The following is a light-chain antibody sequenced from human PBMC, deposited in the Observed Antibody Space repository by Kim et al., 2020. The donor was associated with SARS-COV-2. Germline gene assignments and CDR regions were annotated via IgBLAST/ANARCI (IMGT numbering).Light chain of an antibody. CDR2: RDN. Sequence: SYELTQPLSVSVALGQTARITCGGNNIGTKNVHWFQQKPGQAPVLVIYRDNNRPSGIPERFSGSNSGNTATLTISRAQAGDEGDYYCLMWDGSTGVFGGGAKLTVL. V-gene: IGLV3-9*01. J-gene: IGLJ3*02. CDR1: NIGTKN. CDR3: LMWDGSTGV.